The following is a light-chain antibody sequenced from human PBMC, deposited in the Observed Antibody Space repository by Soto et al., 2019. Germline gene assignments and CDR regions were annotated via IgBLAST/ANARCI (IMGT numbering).Light chain of an antibody. CDR3: QTWGRGIVV. CDR2: LNSDGSH. CDR1: SGHRSYA. Sequence: QPVLTQSPSASASLGASVKLTCTLSSGHRSYAIAWHQQQPEKGPRYLMKLNSDGSHSKGDGIPDRLSGSSSGAERYLTISNLQSEDEADYYCQTWGRGIVVFGGGTKVTVL. V-gene: IGLV4-69*01. J-gene: IGLJ2*01.